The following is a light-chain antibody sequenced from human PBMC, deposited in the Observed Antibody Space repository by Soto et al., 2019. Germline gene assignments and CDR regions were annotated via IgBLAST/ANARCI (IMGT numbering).Light chain of an antibody. CDR1: RSDVGAYNY. CDR2: EVT. J-gene: IGLJ1*01. V-gene: IGLV2-14*01. Sequence: QSVLTQPASVSGSPGQSIATSCTGTRSDVGAYNYVSWYQQHPGKAPKLMISEVTNRPSGVSDRFSGSKSGNTASLTISGLQAEDEADYYCSSFTSRFTFVFGTGTNVTVL. CDR3: SSFTSRFTFV.